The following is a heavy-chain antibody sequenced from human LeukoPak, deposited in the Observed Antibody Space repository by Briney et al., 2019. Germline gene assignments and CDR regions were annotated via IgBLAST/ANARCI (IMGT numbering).Heavy chain of an antibody. V-gene: IGHV3-66*01. CDR3: ARGSRLGVVERDAFDI. CDR1: GFTVSSNY. Sequence: PGGSLRLSCAASGFTVSSNYMSWVRQAPGKGLEGVSFTYSGGSTYFADSVKGRFTISRDNAKNSLYLQMNSLRAEDTAVYYCARGSRLGVVERDAFDIWGQGTMVTVSS. D-gene: IGHD3-3*01. J-gene: IGHJ3*02. CDR2: TYSGGST.